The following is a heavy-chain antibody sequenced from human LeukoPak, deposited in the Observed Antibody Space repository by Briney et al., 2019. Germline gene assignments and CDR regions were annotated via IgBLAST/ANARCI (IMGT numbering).Heavy chain of an antibody. CDR2: ISGSGGST. Sequence: AGGSLRLSCAASGFTFSSYAMSWVRQAPGKGLEWVSAISGSGGSTYYADSVKGRFTISRDNSKNTLYLQMNSLRAEDTAVYYCAKSSAPYDSSGYYYYFDYWGQGTLVTVSS. V-gene: IGHV3-23*01. J-gene: IGHJ4*02. CDR1: GFTFSSYA. CDR3: AKSSAPYDSSGYYYYFDY. D-gene: IGHD3-22*01.